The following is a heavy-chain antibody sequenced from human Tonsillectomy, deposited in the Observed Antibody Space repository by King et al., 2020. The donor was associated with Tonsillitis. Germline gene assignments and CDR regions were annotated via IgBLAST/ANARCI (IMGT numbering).Heavy chain of an antibody. J-gene: IGHJ4*02. CDR1: GFTFSSYG. CDR2: ISYDGSNK. D-gene: IGHD3-10*01. V-gene: IGHV3-30*18. CDR3: AKDFGFGEFAHDY. Sequence: VQLVESGGGVVQPGRSLRLSCAASGFTFSSYGMHWVRQAPGKGLEWVAVISYDGSNKYYADSVKGRLTISRDNSKNTLYLQMNSLRAEDTAVYYCAKDFGFGEFAHDYWGQGTLVTVSS.